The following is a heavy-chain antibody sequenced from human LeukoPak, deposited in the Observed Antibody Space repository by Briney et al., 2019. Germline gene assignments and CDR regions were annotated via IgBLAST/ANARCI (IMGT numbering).Heavy chain of an antibody. CDR1: GFTFDDYG. V-gene: IGHV3-20*04. CDR3: ARAQGYCSSTSCYFDY. Sequence: GGSLRLSCAASGFTFDDYGMSWARQAPGKGLEGVSGRNGCSTGYADSVKGRFTISRDNAKNSLYLQMNSLRAEDTALYYCARAQGYCSSTSCYFDYWGQGTLVTVSS. D-gene: IGHD2-2*01. J-gene: IGHJ4*02. CDR2: RNGCST.